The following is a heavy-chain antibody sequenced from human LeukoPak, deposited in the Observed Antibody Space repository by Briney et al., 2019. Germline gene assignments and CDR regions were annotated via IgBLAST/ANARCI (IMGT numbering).Heavy chain of an antibody. V-gene: IGHV1-69*13. CDR3: ASPKGGKYVVGNPSAFDI. J-gene: IGHJ3*02. CDR1: GGTFSSYA. CDR2: IIPIFGTA. D-gene: IGHD2-15*01. Sequence: ASVKVSCKASGGTFSSYAISWVRQAPGQGLEWMGGIIPIFGTANYAQKFQGRVTITADESTSTAYMELSSLRSEDTAVYYCASPKGGKYVVGNPSAFDIWGQGTMVTVSS.